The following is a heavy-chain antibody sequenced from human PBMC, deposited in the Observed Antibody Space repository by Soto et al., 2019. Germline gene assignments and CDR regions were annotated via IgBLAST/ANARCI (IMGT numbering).Heavy chain of an antibody. CDR2: IIPIFGTP. CDR1: GGSFSTYA. V-gene: IGHV1-69*06. Sequence: SVKVPCKASGGSFSTYAISWVRQAPGQGLEWMGGIIPIFGTPNYAQKFQGRVTITADRSTSTAYLELNSLRSEDTAVYYCAAPRTDGYKVPDPSTYYYYGLDVWGPGTTVTVS. J-gene: IGHJ6*02. D-gene: IGHD5-12*01. CDR3: AAPRTDGYKVPDPSTYYYYGLDV.